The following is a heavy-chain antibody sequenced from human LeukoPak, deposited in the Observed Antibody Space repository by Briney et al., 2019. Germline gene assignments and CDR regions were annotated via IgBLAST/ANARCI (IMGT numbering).Heavy chain of an antibody. V-gene: IGHV3-21*01. D-gene: IGHD3-22*01. J-gene: IGHJ4*02. Sequence: GGSLRLSCAASGFTFSSYSMNSFRQAPGKGLEWVSSISSSSSYIYYADSVKGRFTISRDNAKNSLYLQMNSLRAEDTAVYYCARDLYYYDSSGYYPEPFDYWGQGTLVTVSS. CDR3: ARDLYYYDSSGYYPEPFDY. CDR1: GFTFSSYS. CDR2: ISSSSSYI.